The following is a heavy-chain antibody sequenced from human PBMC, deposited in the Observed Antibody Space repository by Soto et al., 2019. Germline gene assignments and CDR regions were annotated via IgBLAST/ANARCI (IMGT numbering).Heavy chain of an antibody. J-gene: IGHJ5*02. CDR2: ISAYNGNT. CDR3: ARDLYVAGNLNWFDP. D-gene: IGHD6-19*01. V-gene: IGHV1-18*01. CDR1: GYTFTSYG. Sequence: QVQLVQSGAEVKKPGASVKVSCKASGYTFTSYGISWVRQAPAQGLEWMGWISAYNGNTNYAQKLQGRVTMTTDTSTSTAYMELRSLRSDDTAVYYCARDLYVAGNLNWFDPWGQGTLVTVSS.